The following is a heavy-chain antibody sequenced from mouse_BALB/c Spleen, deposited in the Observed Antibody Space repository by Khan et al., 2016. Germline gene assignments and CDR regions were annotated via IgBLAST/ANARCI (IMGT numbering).Heavy chain of an antibody. CDR1: GYAFTNYL. CDR2: INPGSGGT. CDR3: ARYDGNYYAMDY. D-gene: IGHD2-3*01. V-gene: IGHV1-54*01. Sequence: QVQLQQSGAELVRPGTSVKVSCKASGYAFTNYLIEWVKQRPGQGLEWIGVINPGSGGTNYNEKFKGKATQTADKSSSTAYMQLSSLTSDDSAVYFCARYDGNYYAMDYWGQGTPVTVSS. J-gene: IGHJ4*01.